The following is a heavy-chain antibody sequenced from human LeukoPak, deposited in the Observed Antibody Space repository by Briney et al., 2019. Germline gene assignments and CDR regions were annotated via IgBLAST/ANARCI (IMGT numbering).Heavy chain of an antibody. CDR1: GFTFSDYY. CDR3: ARPSGRIAAAGQEI. V-gene: IGHV3-11*01. D-gene: IGHD6-13*01. Sequence: GGSLRLSCAASGFTFSDYYMSWIRQAPGKGLEWVSYISSSGSTIYYADSVKGRFTISRDNAKNSLYLKMNSLRAEDTAVYYCARPSGRIAAAGQEIWGQGTMVTVSS. J-gene: IGHJ3*02. CDR2: ISSSGSTI.